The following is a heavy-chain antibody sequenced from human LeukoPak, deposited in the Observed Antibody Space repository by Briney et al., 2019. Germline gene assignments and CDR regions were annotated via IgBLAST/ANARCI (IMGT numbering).Heavy chain of an antibody. Sequence: GGSLRLSCAASGFTFRSYAMHWVRQAPGKGLEWVAVISNDGRDKHYADSVKGRFTISRDNSKNTLYLQMNSLRTGDSAVYYCARDISVAAADYYFDYWGQGTLVTVSS. CDR1: GFTFRSYA. V-gene: IGHV3-30*04. CDR3: ARDISVAAADYYFDY. D-gene: IGHD6-13*01. J-gene: IGHJ4*02. CDR2: ISNDGRDK.